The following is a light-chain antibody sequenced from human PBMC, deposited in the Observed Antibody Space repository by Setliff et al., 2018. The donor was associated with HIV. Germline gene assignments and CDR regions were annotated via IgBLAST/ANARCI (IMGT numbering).Light chain of an antibody. Sequence: QSALTQPASVSGSPGQSITISCTGTSRDVGGYNYVSWYQQHPGKAPKLIIYEVRNRPSGISSRFSGSKSGNTASLTISGLQAEDEAEYYCSSYAITNTLPFGTGTKVTVL. CDR3: SSYAITNTLP. V-gene: IGLV2-14*01. CDR2: EVR. J-gene: IGLJ1*01. CDR1: SRDVGGYNY.